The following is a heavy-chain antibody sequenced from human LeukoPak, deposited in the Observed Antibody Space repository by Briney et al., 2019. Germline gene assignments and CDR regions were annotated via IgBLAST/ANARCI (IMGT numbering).Heavy chain of an antibody. CDR1: GYSFSNHW. CDR3: ARELFGSYGQLLSFDR. V-gene: IGHV5-51*01. CDR2: IYPGDSDT. Sequence: GESLKISCEGSGYSFSNHWIGWVRQMPGKGLEWMGVIYPGDSDTRYSPSFQGQVTMSVDKSIDTAFLQWSSLKASDSAIYYCARELFGSYGQLLSFDRWGPGTQVTVSS. J-gene: IGHJ4*02. D-gene: IGHD3-16*01.